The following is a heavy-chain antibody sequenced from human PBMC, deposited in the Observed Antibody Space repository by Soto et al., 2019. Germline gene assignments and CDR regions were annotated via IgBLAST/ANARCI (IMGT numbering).Heavy chain of an antibody. CDR3: AAYDTGGFYYGFDY. V-gene: IGHV1-24*01. J-gene: IGHJ4*02. CDR2: FDPGDVET. D-gene: IGHD3-22*01. Sequence: GASVKVSFKVYDYPFTGLSIHWVRQANGKGLEWVGEFDPGDVETIYAQKFQGRVTTSEDTSTNTASMEVSSLKSEDTTVYYCAAYDTGGFYYGFDYWGQGTLVTVSS. CDR1: DYPFTGLS.